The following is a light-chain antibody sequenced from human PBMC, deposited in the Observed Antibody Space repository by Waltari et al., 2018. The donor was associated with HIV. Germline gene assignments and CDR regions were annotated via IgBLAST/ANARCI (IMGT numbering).Light chain of an antibody. CDR2: QDN. J-gene: IGLJ1*01. Sequence: SSDLQQPPSVSVSPGQTASVTCSGDALSNKFVSWYQMRPGQSPLLVIYQDNKRPSGIPERFSGSNSGDTATLTISGTQVMDEAEYYCQAWGSSTALYVFGTGTKVTVL. CDR1: ALSNKF. CDR3: QAWGSSTALYV. V-gene: IGLV3-1*01.